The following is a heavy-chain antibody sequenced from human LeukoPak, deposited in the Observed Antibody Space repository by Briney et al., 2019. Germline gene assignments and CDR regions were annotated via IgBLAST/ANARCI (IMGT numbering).Heavy chain of an antibody. CDR3: SGYDYGMDV. CDR1: VFTFSDSA. CDR2: IRNRANNYAT. J-gene: IGHJ6*02. Sequence: GGSLRLSCEASVFTFSDSAIHWVRQAPGKGLEWVGRIRNRANNYATVYSASVEGRFSMSRDDSKNTAYLQMNSLKTEDTAIYYCSGYDYGMDVWGQGTTVTVSS. V-gene: IGHV3-73*01.